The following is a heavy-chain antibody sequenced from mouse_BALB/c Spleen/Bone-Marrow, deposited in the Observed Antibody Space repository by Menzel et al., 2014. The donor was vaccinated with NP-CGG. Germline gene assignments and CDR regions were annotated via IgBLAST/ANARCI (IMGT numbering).Heavy chain of an antibody. CDR3: ARGRPDYGDY. V-gene: IGHV3-2*02. Sequence: ESGPGLVKPSQSLSLTCTVAGFSITSDYAWHWIRQFPGNQLEWMGYMSYSGSTNYNPSLKSRISFTRDTSQNQFYLQLNSVTTENTATDYCARGRPDYGDYWGQGTALTVAS. CDR2: MSYSGST. CDR1: GFSITSDYA. J-gene: IGHJ2*01.